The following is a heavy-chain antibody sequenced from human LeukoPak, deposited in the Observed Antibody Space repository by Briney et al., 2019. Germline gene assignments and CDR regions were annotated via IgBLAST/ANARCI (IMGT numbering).Heavy chain of an antibody. CDR1: GFTFSSYS. CDR2: ISSSSSTI. J-gene: IGHJ4*02. V-gene: IGHV3-48*01. D-gene: IGHD3-16*01. Sequence: GGSLRLSCAASGFTFSSYSMNWVRQAPGKGLEWVSYISSSSSTIYYADSVKGRFTISRDNSKNTLYVQMNSLRAEDTAVYYCARTSRGGSSGVSFGLDYWGQGTLVTVSS. CDR3: ARTSRGGSSGVSFGLDY.